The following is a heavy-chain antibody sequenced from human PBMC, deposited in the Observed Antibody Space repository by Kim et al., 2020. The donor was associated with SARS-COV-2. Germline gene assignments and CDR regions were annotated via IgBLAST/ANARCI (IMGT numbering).Heavy chain of an antibody. CDR2: SSYI. V-gene: IGHV3-21*01. CDR3: ARDRRHDY. Sequence: SSYIYYADSVKGRFTISRDNAKNSLYLQMSSLRAEDTAVYYCARDRRHDYWGQGTLVTVSS. J-gene: IGHJ4*02.